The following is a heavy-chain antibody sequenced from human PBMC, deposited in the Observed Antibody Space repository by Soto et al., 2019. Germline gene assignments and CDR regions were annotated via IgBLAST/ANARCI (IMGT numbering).Heavy chain of an antibody. D-gene: IGHD6-13*01. CDR3: AREVYSSTYFDS. Sequence: QITLKESGPTLVRPTQTLTLTCTFSGFSLSSSGVGVGWIRQPPGKALEWLALVYWDDDHRYSPSLKTRLTIIKDTSKNQVVLTMTKLDPADTATYFCAREVYSSTYFDSWGQGTLVTVSS. CDR2: VYWDDDH. J-gene: IGHJ4*02. CDR1: GFSLSSSGVG. V-gene: IGHV2-5*02.